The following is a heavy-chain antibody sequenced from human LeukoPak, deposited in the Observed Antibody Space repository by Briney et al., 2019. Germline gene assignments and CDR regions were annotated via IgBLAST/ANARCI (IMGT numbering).Heavy chain of an antibody. D-gene: IGHD1-1*01. Sequence: PSGTLSLTCAVSGGSISSSNWWSWVRQPPGKGLEWIGEIYHSGSTNYNPSFKSRVTISADKSIGTAYLQWSSLKASDTAVYYCARTELQRPYYYYGMDVWGQGTTVTVSS. CDR2: IYHSGST. V-gene: IGHV4-4*02. J-gene: IGHJ6*02. CDR1: GGSISSSNW. CDR3: ARTELQRPYYYYGMDV.